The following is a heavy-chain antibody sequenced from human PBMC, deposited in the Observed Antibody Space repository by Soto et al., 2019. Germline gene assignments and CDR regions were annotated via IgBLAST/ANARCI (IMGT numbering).Heavy chain of an antibody. CDR3: ATSSGGGTMIVVVIVDYYYYGMDV. Sequence: SVKVSCKASGGTFSSYAISWVRQAPGQGLEWMGGIIPIFGTASYAQKFQGRVTITADESTSTAYMELSSLRSEDTAVYYCATSSGGGTMIVVVIVDYYYYGMDVWGQGTTVTVSS. D-gene: IGHD3-22*01. J-gene: IGHJ6*02. V-gene: IGHV1-69*13. CDR2: IIPIFGTA. CDR1: GGTFSSYA.